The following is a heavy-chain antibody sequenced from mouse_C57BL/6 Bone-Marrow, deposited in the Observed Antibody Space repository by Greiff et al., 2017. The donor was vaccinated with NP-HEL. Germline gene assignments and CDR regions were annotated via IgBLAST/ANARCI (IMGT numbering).Heavy chain of an antibody. CDR2: IYPANGST. J-gene: IGHJ2*01. CDR3: ARDYWRSPFFDY. V-gene: IGHV14-3*01. CDR1: GFTFTNSS. Sequence: EVQLQQSVAELVRPGASVKLSCTASGFTFTNSSMHWVKQRPEQGLEWIGWIYPANGSTKYAAKFQGKATLTADTSSSTVYLELSSLTSEDSAIYFCARDYWRSPFFDYWGQGTTLTVSA. D-gene: IGHD1-1*01.